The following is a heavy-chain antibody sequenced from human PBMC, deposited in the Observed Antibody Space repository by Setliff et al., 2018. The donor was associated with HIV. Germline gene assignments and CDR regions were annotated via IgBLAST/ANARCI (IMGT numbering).Heavy chain of an antibody. CDR1: GFTFSSFA. V-gene: IGHV3-23*01. CDR3: AKEKGAHSYADY. CDR2: INGSGDNT. Sequence: VGSLRLSCAASGFTFSSFAMSWVRQVPGKGLAWVSAINGSGDNTYYADSVKGRFTISRDNSENTLYLQMNSLRAEDTAVYYCAKEKGAHSYADYWGQGTLVTV. D-gene: IGHD5-18*01. J-gene: IGHJ4*02.